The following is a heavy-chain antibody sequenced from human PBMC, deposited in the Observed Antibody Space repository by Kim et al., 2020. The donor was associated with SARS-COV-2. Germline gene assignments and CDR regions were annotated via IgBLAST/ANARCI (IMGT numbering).Heavy chain of an antibody. J-gene: IGHJ6*03. V-gene: IGHV4-34*01. Sequence: LKSRVTISVDTSKNQFSLKLSSVTAADTAVYYCARGTYSGYIRYYYMDVWGKGTTVTVSS. CDR3: ARGTYSGYIRYYYMDV. D-gene: IGHD5-12*01.